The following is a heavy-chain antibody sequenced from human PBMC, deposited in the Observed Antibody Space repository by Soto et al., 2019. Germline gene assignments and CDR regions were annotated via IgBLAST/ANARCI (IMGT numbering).Heavy chain of an antibody. Sequence: QVQLVESGGGVVQPGRSLRLSCAASGFTFSSYAMHWVRQAPGKGLEWVAVISYDGSNKYYADSGKGRFTISRDNSKNTLDLQMNSLRAEDTAVYYCARDPSNEPVLTMVRGVRGYFDYWGQGTLVTVSS. J-gene: IGHJ4*02. CDR2: ISYDGSNK. V-gene: IGHV3-30-3*01. CDR1: GFTFSSYA. D-gene: IGHD3-10*01. CDR3: ARDPSNEPVLTMVRGVRGYFDY.